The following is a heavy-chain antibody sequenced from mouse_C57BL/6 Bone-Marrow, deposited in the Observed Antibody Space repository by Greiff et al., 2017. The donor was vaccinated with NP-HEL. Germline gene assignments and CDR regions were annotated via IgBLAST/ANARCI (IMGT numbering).Heavy chain of an antibody. CDR3: ARDFYDGDYFDY. CDR1: GFTFSSYA. Sequence: EVKLLESGGGLVKPGGSLKLSCAASGFTFSSYAMSWVRQTPEKRLEWVATISDGGSYTYYPDNVKGRFTISRDNAKNNLYLQMSHLKSEDTAMYYCARDFYDGDYFDYWGQGTTLTVSS. CDR2: ISDGGSYT. V-gene: IGHV5-4*01. D-gene: IGHD2-12*01. J-gene: IGHJ2*01.